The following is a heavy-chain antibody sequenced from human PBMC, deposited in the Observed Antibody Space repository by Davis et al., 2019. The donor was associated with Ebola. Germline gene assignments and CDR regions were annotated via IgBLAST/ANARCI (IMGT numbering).Heavy chain of an antibody. CDR1: GGSISRTTYY. J-gene: IGHJ4*02. CDR2: IYYSGSS. D-gene: IGHD4-17*01. Sequence: SETLSLTCIVSGGSISRTTYYWGWIRQPPGQGLEWIGTIYYSGSSYYNPSLKSRVTMSMDTSKNQFSLKLSSVTAADTAVYYCARFERDYGDYYFDYWGQGTLVTVSS. V-gene: IGHV4-39*01. CDR3: ARFERDYGDYYFDY.